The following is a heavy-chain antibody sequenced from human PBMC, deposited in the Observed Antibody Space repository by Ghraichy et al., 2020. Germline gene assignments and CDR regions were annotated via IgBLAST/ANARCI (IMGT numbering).Heavy chain of an antibody. CDR1: GGSISSHY. Sequence: SETLSLTCIVSGGSISSHYWSWIRQPAGKGLEWIGRMYISGSTNYNPSLESRITMSVDTSKNQFSLKLSSVTAADTAVYYCARDHRVVSGRVVKNGMDVWGQGTTVTVSS. D-gene: IGHD2-2*01. CDR2: MYISGST. J-gene: IGHJ6*02. V-gene: IGHV4-4*07. CDR3: ARDHRVVSGRVVKNGMDV.